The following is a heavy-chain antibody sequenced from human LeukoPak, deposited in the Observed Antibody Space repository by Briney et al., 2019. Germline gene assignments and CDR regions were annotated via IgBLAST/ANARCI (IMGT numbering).Heavy chain of an antibody. V-gene: IGHV1-2*02. J-gene: IGHJ4*02. CDR1: GYTFTDYY. CDR3: ARGEGSSIDY. CDR2: INTDSGGT. Sequence: GASVKVSCKASGYTFTDYYMHWVRQAPGQGLEWMVWINTDSGGTNYAQKFQGRVTMTIDTSISTAYLELTRLTSDDTAVYYCARGEGSSIDYWGQGTLVTVSS. D-gene: IGHD6-13*01.